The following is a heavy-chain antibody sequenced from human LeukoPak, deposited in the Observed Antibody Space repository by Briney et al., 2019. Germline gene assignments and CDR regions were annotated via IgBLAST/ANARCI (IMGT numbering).Heavy chain of an antibody. D-gene: IGHD5-18*01. Sequence: PSETLSLTCTVSGGSISSYYWSGIRQPPGKGLEWIGYIYYSGSTNYNPSLKSRVTISVDTSKNQFSLKLSSVTAADTAVYYCAREYKDSYGYDLRFSYWGQGTLVTVSS. CDR3: AREYKDSYGYDLRFSY. CDR1: GGSISSYY. V-gene: IGHV4-59*12. CDR2: IYYSGST. J-gene: IGHJ4*02.